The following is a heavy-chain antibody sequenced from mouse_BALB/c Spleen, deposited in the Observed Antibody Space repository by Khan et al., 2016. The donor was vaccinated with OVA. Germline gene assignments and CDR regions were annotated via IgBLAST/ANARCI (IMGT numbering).Heavy chain of an antibody. CDR3: VRAGYSSRIYTMDY. V-gene: IGHV1S56*01. Sequence: QVQLKQSGPELVKPGASVRVSCKTSDYSFTNYYIHWVRQRPGQGLEWIGWIYPGNVNTKYNEKFKGKATLTADKSSTTAYMHLSSLTSEDSAVYFCVRAGYSSRIYTMDYWGLGTSVTVSS. CDR2: IYPGNVNT. J-gene: IGHJ4*01. D-gene: IGHD1-1*01. CDR1: DYSFTNYY.